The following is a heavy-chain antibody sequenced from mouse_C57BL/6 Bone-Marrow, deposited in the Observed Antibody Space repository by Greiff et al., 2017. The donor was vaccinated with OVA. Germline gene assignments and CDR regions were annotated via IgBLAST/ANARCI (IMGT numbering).Heavy chain of an antibody. Sequence: EVHLVESGGGLVKPGGSLKLSCAASGFTFSSYTMSWVRQTPEKRLEWVATISGGGGNTYYPDSVKGRVTISRDNAKNTLYLQMSSLRSEDTALYCCARQGYFDVWGTGTTVTVSS. J-gene: IGHJ1*03. CDR1: GFTFSSYT. CDR2: ISGGGGNT. V-gene: IGHV5-9*01. CDR3: ARQGYFDV.